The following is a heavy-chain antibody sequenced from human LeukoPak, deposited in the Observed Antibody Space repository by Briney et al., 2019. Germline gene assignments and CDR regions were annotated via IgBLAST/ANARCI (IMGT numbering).Heavy chain of an antibody. J-gene: IGHJ4*02. CDR2: ISAYNGNT. Sequence: GASVKVSCKASGYTFTSYGISWVRQAPGQGLEWMGWISAYNGNTNYAQKLQGRVTMTTDTSTSTAYMELRSLRSDDTAVCYCARILPSYYYDSSGYYWPYYFDYWGQGTVVTVSS. D-gene: IGHD3-22*01. CDR1: GYTFTSYG. CDR3: ARILPSYYYDSSGYYWPYYFDY. V-gene: IGHV1-18*01.